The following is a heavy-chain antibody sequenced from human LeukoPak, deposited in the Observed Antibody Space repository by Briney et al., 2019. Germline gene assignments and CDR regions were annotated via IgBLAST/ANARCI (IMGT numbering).Heavy chain of an antibody. D-gene: IGHD3-10*01. V-gene: IGHV3-23*01. Sequence: GGSLRLSCAASGFTVYSNYMSWVRQAPGKGLEWVSAISGSGGSTYYPDSVKGRFAISRDNSKNTLYLQMNSLRAEDTAVYYCAKKRGSGSYYPFDYWGQGTLVTVSS. CDR1: GFTVYSNY. CDR3: AKKRGSGSYYPFDY. J-gene: IGHJ4*02. CDR2: ISGSGGST.